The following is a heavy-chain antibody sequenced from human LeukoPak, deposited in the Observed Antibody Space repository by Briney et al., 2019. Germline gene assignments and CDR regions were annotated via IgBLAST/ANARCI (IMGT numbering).Heavy chain of an antibody. V-gene: IGHV1-18*01. CDR1: GYSFTSYG. Sequence: GASVKVSCKASGYSFTSYGISWVRQAPGQGLEWMGWISAYNGNTNYAQKLQGRVTMTTDTSTSTAYMELRSLRSDDTAVYYCARSDSSGWYWYFDLWGRGTLVTVSS. CDR3: ARSDSSGWYWYFDL. J-gene: IGHJ2*01. D-gene: IGHD6-19*01. CDR2: ISAYNGNT.